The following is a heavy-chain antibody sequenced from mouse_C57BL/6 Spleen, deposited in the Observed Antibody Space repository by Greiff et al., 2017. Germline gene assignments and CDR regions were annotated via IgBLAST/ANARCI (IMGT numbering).Heavy chain of an antibody. CDR1: GYTFTSYW. Sequence: QVQLQQPGAELVRPGSSVKLSCKASGYTFTSYWMHWVKQRPIQGLEWIGNIDPSDSVTHYNQKFKDKATLTVDKSSSTAYMQLSSLTSEDSAVYYCARDYYGSGGYFDVWGTGTTVTVSS. D-gene: IGHD1-1*01. CDR2: IDPSDSVT. CDR3: ARDYYGSGGYFDV. V-gene: IGHV1-52*01. J-gene: IGHJ1*03.